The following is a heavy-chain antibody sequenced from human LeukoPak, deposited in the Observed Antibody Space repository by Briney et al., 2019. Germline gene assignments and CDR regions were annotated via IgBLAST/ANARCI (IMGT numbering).Heavy chain of an antibody. CDR2: INPNSGGT. Sequence: ASVKVSCKASGYTFTGYYMHWVRQAPGQGLEWMGWINPNSGGTYYAQKFQGRVSMTRDTSISTAYMELSRLRSDDTAVYYCAREFEGIAAAGTIYYWGQGTLVTVSS. J-gene: IGHJ4*02. CDR3: AREFEGIAAAGTIYY. D-gene: IGHD6-13*01. CDR1: GYTFTGYY. V-gene: IGHV1-2*02.